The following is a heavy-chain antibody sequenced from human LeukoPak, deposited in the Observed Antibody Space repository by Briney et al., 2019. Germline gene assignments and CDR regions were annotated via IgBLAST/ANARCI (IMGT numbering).Heavy chain of an antibody. Sequence: GGSLRLSCAASGFTFSDYYMSWIRQAPGKGLEWVSYISSSGSTIYYADSVKGRFTISRDNAKNSLYLQMNNLRAEDTAVYYCARVTITGTFDPWGQGTLVTVSS. CDR1: GFTFSDYY. J-gene: IGHJ5*02. D-gene: IGHD1-7*01. CDR3: ARVTITGTFDP. V-gene: IGHV3-11*01. CDR2: ISSSGSTI.